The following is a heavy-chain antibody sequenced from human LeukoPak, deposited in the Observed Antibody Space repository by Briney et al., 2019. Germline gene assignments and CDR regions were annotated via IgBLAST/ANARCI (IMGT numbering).Heavy chain of an antibody. D-gene: IGHD3-3*01. Sequence: GGSLRLSCAASGFTFSSYAMSWVRQAPGKGLEWVSGISGSGTSTYYADSAKGRFTISRDNAKNTLYLQMNSLRAEDTAVYYCARGGSDFWSGYYFHYYYYGMDVWGQGTTVTVSS. CDR1: GFTFSSYA. CDR2: ISGSGTST. V-gene: IGHV3-23*01. CDR3: ARGGSDFWSGYYFHYYYYGMDV. J-gene: IGHJ6*02.